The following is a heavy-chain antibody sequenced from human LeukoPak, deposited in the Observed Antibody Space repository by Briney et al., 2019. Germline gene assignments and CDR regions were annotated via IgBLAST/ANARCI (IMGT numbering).Heavy chain of an antibody. J-gene: IGHJ4*02. V-gene: IGHV4-61*02. CDR1: GGSISSNTYH. CDR2: IYTSGST. D-gene: IGHD3-16*01. CDR3: ARAVEGDYFDY. Sequence: SQTLSLTCTVSGGSISSNTYHWSWIRQPAGKGLEWIGRIYTSGSTNYNPSLKSRVTISLDTSKNQFSLNLSSVTVADTAVYYCARAVEGDYFDYWGQGTLVTVSS.